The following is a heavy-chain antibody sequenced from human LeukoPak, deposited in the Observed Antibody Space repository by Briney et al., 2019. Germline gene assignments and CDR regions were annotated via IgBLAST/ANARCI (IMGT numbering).Heavy chain of an antibody. CDR1: GFTFSSYA. Sequence: GGSLRLSCAASGFTFSSYAMSWGRQAPGKGLEWVSAISGSVGSTYYADSVKGRFTISRDNSKNTLYLQMNSLIGEDTAVYYCAKGAALWFGELLIYFDYWGQGTLVTVSS. D-gene: IGHD3-10*01. CDR2: ISGSVGST. V-gene: IGHV3-23*01. CDR3: AKGAALWFGELLIYFDY. J-gene: IGHJ4*02.